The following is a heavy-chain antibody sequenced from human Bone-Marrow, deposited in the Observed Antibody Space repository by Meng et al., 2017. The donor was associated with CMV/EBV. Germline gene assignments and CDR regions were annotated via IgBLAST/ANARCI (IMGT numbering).Heavy chain of an antibody. CDR1: GGSFSGYY. D-gene: IGHD4/OR15-4a*01. Sequence: GSLRLSCAVYGGSFSGYYWSWIRQPPGKGLEWIGEINHSGSTNYNPSLKSRVTISVDTSKNQFSLKLSSVTAADTAVYYCARAYAATLEYWGQGSLVTVSS. V-gene: IGHV4-34*01. J-gene: IGHJ4*02. CDR3: ARAYAATLEY. CDR2: INHSGST.